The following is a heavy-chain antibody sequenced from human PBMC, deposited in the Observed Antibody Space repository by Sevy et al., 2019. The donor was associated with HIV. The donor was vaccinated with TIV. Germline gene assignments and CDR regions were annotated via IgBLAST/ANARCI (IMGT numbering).Heavy chain of an antibody. CDR2: INPNSGGT. J-gene: IGHJ4*02. Sequence: ASVRVSCKTSGYTFTDYYIHWVRQAPGQGLEWVGWINPNSGGTDFAQRFQGRVTMTRGTSSSTAYMEVRRLRYDDTAMYYCARGAGNGANSGIINYWGQGTQVTVSS. V-gene: IGHV1-2*02. D-gene: IGHD4-17*01. CDR3: ARGAGNGANSGIINY. CDR1: GYTFTDYY.